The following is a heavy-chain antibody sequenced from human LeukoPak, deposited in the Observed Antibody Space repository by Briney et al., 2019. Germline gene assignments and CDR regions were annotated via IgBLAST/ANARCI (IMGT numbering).Heavy chain of an antibody. CDR3: TRSEYSNGWSRP. D-gene: IGHD6-19*01. Sequence: GGSLRLSCAASGFNFSGSTMVWVRQTSGKGREWVGRIRSKPYSYETTYSASVKGRFTMSRDDSKNTAYLQMNSLKTEDTAVYYCTRSEYSNGWSRPWGQGTQVIVSS. CDR1: GFNFSGST. CDR2: IRSKPYSYET. J-gene: IGHJ1*01. V-gene: IGHV3-73*01.